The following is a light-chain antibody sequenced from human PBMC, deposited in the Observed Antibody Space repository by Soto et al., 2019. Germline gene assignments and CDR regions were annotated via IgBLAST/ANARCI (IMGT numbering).Light chain of an antibody. V-gene: IGKV3-15*01. CDR2: SAS. Sequence: EVVMTQSPVALSVSPGEGATLSCMARQSVGRSVAWYQAKSGQAPRLLMYSASTRATGVPARFSGSGSATDFTSIISSPVSEDFAVYFCQQYYYWPLTFGGGTRVEIK. J-gene: IGKJ4*01. CDR3: QQYYYWPLT. CDR1: QSVGRS.